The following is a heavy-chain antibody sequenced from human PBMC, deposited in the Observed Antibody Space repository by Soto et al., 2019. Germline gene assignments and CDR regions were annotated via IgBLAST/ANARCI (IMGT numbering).Heavy chain of an antibody. V-gene: IGHV3-23*01. Sequence: GGSLRLSCAASGFTFTSYAMSWVRQAPGKGPEWVSSITSSGGTTYYADSVKGRFTMSRDNPKNTVFLQMNSLTAEDTATYYCVRGYSYVWGRGTLVTVSS. CDR2: ITSSGGTT. CDR1: GFTFTSYA. CDR3: VRGYSYV. J-gene: IGHJ4*02. D-gene: IGHD5-18*01.